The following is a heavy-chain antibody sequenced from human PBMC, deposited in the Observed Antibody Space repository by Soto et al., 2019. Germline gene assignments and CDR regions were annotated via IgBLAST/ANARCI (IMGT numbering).Heavy chain of an antibody. CDR3: VRTSLVVAAATREDY. D-gene: IGHD2-15*01. J-gene: IGHJ4*02. CDR1: GFTFSSYW. V-gene: IGHV3-74*01. CDR2: INSDGSST. Sequence: EVQLVESGGGLVQPGESLRLSCAASGFTFSSYWMHWVRQAPGXGLVXVSRINSDGSSTSYAGSVKGRFTISRDNAKNTLYLQMNSLRAEDTAVYYCVRTSLVVAAATREDYWGQGTLVTVSS.